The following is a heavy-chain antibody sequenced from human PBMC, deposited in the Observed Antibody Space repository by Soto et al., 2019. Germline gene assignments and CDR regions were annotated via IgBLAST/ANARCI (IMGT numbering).Heavy chain of an antibody. CDR2: IGSDGTAI. V-gene: IGHV3-23*01. CDR3: AKDLVTTVVTDAFDI. D-gene: IGHD4-17*01. J-gene: IGHJ3*02. CDR1: GFTFNTYA. Sequence: EVQLLESGGGLVQPGGSLRLSCAASGFTFNTYAMSWVRQAPGKGLEWVSAIGSDGTAIQYADSVKGRFTISKDNSKDTLYLQMNSLRAEDTAVYYCAKDLVTTVVTDAFDIWGQGTKVTVSS.